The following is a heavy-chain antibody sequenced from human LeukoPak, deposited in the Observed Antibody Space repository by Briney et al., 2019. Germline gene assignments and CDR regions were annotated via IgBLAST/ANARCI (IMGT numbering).Heavy chain of an antibody. CDR3: AGGAMVKGAPS. Sequence: SETLSLTCAVYGGSFSGYYWSWIRQPPGKGLEWIGEINHSGSTNYNPSLKSRVTISVDTSKNQFSLKLSSVTAADTAVYYCAGGAMVKGAPSWGQGTLVTASS. J-gene: IGHJ4*02. V-gene: IGHV4-34*01. CDR1: GGSFSGYY. CDR2: INHSGST. D-gene: IGHD5-18*01.